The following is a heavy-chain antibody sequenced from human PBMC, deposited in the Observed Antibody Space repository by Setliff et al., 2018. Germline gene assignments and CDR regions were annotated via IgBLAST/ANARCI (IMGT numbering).Heavy chain of an antibody. CDR1: GGTFSDYY. D-gene: IGHD6-6*01. J-gene: IGHJ5*02. CDR2: INHSGTT. CDR3: ARGRNVAARLLDT. Sequence: PSETLSLTCTAYGGTFSDYYWTWIRQPPGKGLEWIGEINHSGTTNYNPSLKSRVTISVDTSKNQFSQTMSSVTAADAAVYYCARGRNVAARLLDTWGQGSRVTVSS. V-gene: IGHV4-34*01.